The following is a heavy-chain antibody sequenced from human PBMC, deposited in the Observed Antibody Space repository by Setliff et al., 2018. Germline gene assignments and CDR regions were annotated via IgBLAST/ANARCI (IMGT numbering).Heavy chain of an antibody. D-gene: IGHD6-13*01. CDR1: GFTFSTYA. CDR2: IAGSGDST. Sequence: GGSLRLSCAASGFTFSTYAMTWVRQAPGKGLEWVSGIAGSGDSTYYADAVKGRFTISRDNSKNTLYLQMNSLRAEDTALYYCASAGHSGSWFPFDAFHIWGQGTMVTVSS. CDR3: ASAGHSGSWFPFDAFHI. J-gene: IGHJ3*02. V-gene: IGHV3-23*01.